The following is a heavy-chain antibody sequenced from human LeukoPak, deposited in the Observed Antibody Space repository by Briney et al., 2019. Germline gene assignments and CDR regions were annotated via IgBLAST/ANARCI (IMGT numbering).Heavy chain of an antibody. Sequence: PGGSLRLSCAASAFGSSTYTMNWVRQAPGKGLEWVSSISSSSKYIFYADSVKGRFTISRDDAKNSLFLKTDTLRGDDTGIYYCARDPNVLGITPYYFDFWGQGTLVTVSS. CDR1: AFGSSTYT. CDR2: ISSSSKYI. CDR3: ARDPNVLGITPYYFDF. J-gene: IGHJ4*02. D-gene: IGHD3-10*02. V-gene: IGHV3-21*01.